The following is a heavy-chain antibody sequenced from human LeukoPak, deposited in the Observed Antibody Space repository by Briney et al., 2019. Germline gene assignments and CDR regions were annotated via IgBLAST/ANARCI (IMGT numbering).Heavy chain of an antibody. CDR1: GFTFSSYS. V-gene: IGHV3-21*01. J-gene: IGHJ6*02. D-gene: IGHD6-13*01. CDR3: ARDLRYSSSWLENYYYGMDV. Sequence: PGGSLRLSCAASGFTFSSYSMNWVRQAPGKGLEWVSSISSSSSYIYYADSVKGRFTISRDNAKNSLYLQMNSLRAEDTAVYYCARDLRYSSSWLENYYYGMDVWGQGTTVTVSS. CDR2: ISSSSSYI.